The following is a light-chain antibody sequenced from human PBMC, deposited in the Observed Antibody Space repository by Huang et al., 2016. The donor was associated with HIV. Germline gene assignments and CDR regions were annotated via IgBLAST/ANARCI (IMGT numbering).Light chain of an antibody. J-gene: IGKJ5*01. CDR1: QSVGRN. CDR3: QQRDS. CDR2: DAS. V-gene: IGKV3-11*01. Sequence: EIVLTQSPGTLSLSPGERATLSCRASQSVGRNVGWYQQKAGQTPRLVIYDASTRATGIPARFSGSGSGTDFTLTIGSLEPEDVAVYYCQQRDSFGQGTRLDIK.